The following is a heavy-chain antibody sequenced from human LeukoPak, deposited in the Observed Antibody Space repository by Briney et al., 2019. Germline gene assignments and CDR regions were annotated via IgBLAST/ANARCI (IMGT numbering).Heavy chain of an antibody. CDR2: ISYDGSNK. J-gene: IGHJ6*02. CDR3: ARVSRRAAMSNYGMDV. CDR1: GFTFSSYA. Sequence: GRSLRLSCAASGFTFSSYAMHWVRQAPGKGLGWVAVISYDGSNKYYADSVKGRFTISRDNSKNTLYLQMNSLRAEDTAVYYCARVSRRAAMSNYGMDVWGQGTTVTVSS. D-gene: IGHD2-2*01. V-gene: IGHV3-30*04.